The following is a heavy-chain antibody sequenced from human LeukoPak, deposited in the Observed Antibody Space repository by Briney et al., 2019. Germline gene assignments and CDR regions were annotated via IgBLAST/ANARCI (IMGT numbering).Heavy chain of an antibody. V-gene: IGHV3-21*01. CDR2: ISSVNNYI. Sequence: GGSLRLSCAASGFTFSSYSMNWVRQAPGKGLEWVSSISSVNNYIYYADSVKGRFTISRDNAKNSLYLQMNSLRAEDTAVYYCARVYFDSSGYLGNYWGQGTLVTVSS. CDR3: ARVYFDSSGYLGNY. D-gene: IGHD3-22*01. J-gene: IGHJ4*02. CDR1: GFTFSSYS.